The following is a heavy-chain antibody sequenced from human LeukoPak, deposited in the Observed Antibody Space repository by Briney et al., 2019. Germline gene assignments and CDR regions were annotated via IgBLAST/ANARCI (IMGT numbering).Heavy chain of an antibody. D-gene: IGHD2-21*01. CDR1: GGSFSGYY. CDR3: ARASQFLGGDFYYYMDV. Sequence: PSETLSLTCAVYGGSFSGYYWSWIRQPPGKGLEWIGEINHSGSTNYNPSLKSRVTMSVDTSKNQLSLQLSSMTTADTAVYYCARASQFLGGDFYYYMDVWGKGTTVTVSS. CDR2: INHSGST. V-gene: IGHV4-34*01. J-gene: IGHJ6*03.